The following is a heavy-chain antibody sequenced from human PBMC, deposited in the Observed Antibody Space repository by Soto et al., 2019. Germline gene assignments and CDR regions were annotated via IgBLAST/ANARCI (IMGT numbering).Heavy chain of an antibody. CDR3: TYSPIDVLRFLEWLWRPYYYYGMDV. J-gene: IGHJ6*02. D-gene: IGHD3-3*01. V-gene: IGHV3-15*07. CDR2: IKSKTDGGTT. Sequence: GGSLRLSCAASGFTFSNAWMNWVRQAPGKGLEWVGRIKSKTDGGTTDYAAPVKGRFTISRDDSKNTLYLQMNSLKTEDTAVYYCTYSPIDVLRFLEWLWRPYYYYGMDVWGQGTTVTVSS. CDR1: GFTFSNAW.